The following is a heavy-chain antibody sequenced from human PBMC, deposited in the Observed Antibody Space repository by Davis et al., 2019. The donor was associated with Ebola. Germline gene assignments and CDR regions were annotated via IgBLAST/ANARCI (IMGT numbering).Heavy chain of an antibody. Sequence: GGSLRLSCAASGFTFSSYEMNWVRQAPGKRLEWVSYISSSGSTIYYADSVKGRFTISRDNAENSLFLQLHSLRAEDTALYYCARLPSFVGRGLDYWAHGTLVTVSS. D-gene: IGHD3/OR15-3a*01. CDR3: ARLPSFVGRGLDY. V-gene: IGHV3-48*03. CDR2: ISSSGSTI. J-gene: IGHJ4*01. CDR1: GFTFSSYE.